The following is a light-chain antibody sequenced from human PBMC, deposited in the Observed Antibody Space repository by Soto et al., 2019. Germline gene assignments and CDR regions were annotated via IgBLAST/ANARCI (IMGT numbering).Light chain of an antibody. CDR1: QGIRND. J-gene: IGKJ1*01. CDR2: LTS. Sequence: DIQMTQFPSSLSASVGDRVTITCRASQGIRNDLGWYQQRPGKAPKRLIYLTSIMERGVPSRFSGSGSGTDFTLTISSLQPEDFATYYCLQHNTYPPTFGQGTKVEIK. CDR3: LQHNTYPPT. V-gene: IGKV1-17*01.